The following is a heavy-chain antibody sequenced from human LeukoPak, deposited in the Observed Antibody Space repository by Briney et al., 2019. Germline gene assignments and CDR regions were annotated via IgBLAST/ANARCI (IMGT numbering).Heavy chain of an antibody. CDR1: GGTFSSYA. CDR2: IISIFGTA. Sequence: SVKVSCTASGGTFSSYAISWVRQAPGQGLEWMGGIISIFGTANYAQKFQGRVTITADESTSTAYMELSSLRSEDTAVYYCARDSDYGVVTAILRDWGQGTLVTVSS. J-gene: IGHJ4*02. CDR3: ARDSDYGVVTAILRD. D-gene: IGHD2-21*02. V-gene: IGHV1-69*13.